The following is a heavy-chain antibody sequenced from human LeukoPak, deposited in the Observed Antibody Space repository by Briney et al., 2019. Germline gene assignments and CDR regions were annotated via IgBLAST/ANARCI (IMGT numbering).Heavy chain of an antibody. CDR2: ISSSGNT. V-gene: IGHV3-23*01. D-gene: IGHD2-21*02. CDR1: GFTFSSYG. Sequence: GGSLRLSCAASGFTFSSYGMNWVRQAPGKGLEWVSGISSSGNTYYADSVKGRFTISRDNSKNTVYLQMNSLRAEDTAIYYCAKGWGTHCGGDCDAFDLWGQGTMVIVSS. CDR3: AKGWGTHCGGDCDAFDL. J-gene: IGHJ3*01.